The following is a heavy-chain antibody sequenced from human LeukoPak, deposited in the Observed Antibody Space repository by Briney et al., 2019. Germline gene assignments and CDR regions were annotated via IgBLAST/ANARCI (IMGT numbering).Heavy chain of an antibody. V-gene: IGHV4-4*07. CDR2: IYTSGST. D-gene: IGHD3-10*01. Sequence: SETLSLTCTVSGGSISSYYWSWIRQPAGQGLEWIGRIYTSGSTNYNPSLKSRVTMSVDTSKNQFSLKLSSVTAADTAVYYCARGAYYYGSGSYEGDYWGQGTLVTVSS. J-gene: IGHJ4*02. CDR3: ARGAYYYGSGSYEGDY. CDR1: GGSISSYY.